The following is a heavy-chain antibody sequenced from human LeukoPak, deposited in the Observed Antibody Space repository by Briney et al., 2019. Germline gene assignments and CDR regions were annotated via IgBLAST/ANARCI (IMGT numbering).Heavy chain of an antibody. CDR1: GYTFTNYA. Sequence: ASVKVSCEASGYTFTNYAMHWVRQAPGQRLEWMGWINAGNGNTKYSQKFQGRVTITRDTSPSTAYMELSSLRSEDTAVYYCAREWGWYYFDYWGQGPLVTVSS. V-gene: IGHV1-3*01. CDR2: INAGNGNT. J-gene: IGHJ4*02. D-gene: IGHD3-16*01. CDR3: AREWGWYYFDY.